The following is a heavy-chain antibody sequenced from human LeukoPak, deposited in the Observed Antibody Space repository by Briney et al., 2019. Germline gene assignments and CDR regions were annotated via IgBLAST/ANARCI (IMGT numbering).Heavy chain of an antibody. CDR1: GFTFGSYW. CDR3: SRSGFGPRYYSDY. Sequence: GGSLRLSCAASGFTFGSYWMTWVRQAPGKGLAWVANIKQDGSETYYVDPVKGRFTISRDNTKNSLYLQVNSLRVEDTAVYYCSRSGFGPRYYSDYWGQGTLVTVSS. J-gene: IGHJ4*02. D-gene: IGHD3-10*01. CDR2: IKQDGSET. V-gene: IGHV3-7*01.